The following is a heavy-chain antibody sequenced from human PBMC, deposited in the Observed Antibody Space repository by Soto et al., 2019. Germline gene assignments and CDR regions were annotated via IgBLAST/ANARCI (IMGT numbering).Heavy chain of an antibody. V-gene: IGHV3-13*01. CDR2: IGTAGDT. CDR1: GFTFSSYD. J-gene: IGHJ2*01. D-gene: IGHD3-16*01. Sequence: EVQLVESGGGLVQPGGSLRLSCAASGFTFSSYDMHWVRQATGKSLEWVSAIGTAGDTYYPGSVKGRFTISRENAKNSLYLQMNSLRAEDTAVYYCARVLNSQIQRGGVIINSYWYFDLWVRGTLVNVSS. CDR3: ARVLNSQIQRGGVIINSYWYFDL.